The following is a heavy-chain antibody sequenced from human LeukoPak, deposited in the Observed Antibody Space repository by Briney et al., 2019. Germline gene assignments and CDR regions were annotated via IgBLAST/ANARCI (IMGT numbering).Heavy chain of an antibody. Sequence: SETLSLTCAVYGGSFSGCYWSWIRQPPGKGLEWIGEINQSGSTNYNPSLKSRVTISVDTSKNQFSLKLSSVTAADTAVYYCARARYYDILTGYPGLYFDYWGQGTLVTVSS. V-gene: IGHV4-34*01. CDR1: GGSFSGCY. J-gene: IGHJ4*02. CDR3: ARARYYDILTGYPGLYFDY. D-gene: IGHD3-9*01. CDR2: INQSGST.